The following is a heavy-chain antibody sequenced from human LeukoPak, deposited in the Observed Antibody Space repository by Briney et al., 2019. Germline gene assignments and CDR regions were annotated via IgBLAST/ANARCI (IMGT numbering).Heavy chain of an antibody. CDR3: ARETIAVAGIGY. D-gene: IGHD6-19*01. CDR2: ISGSGVGT. J-gene: IGHJ4*02. Sequence: GGSLRLSCAASGFTFSSYGMSWVRQAPGKGLEWVSGISGSGVGTHYADSVKGRFTISRDNAKNSLYLQMNSLRAEDTAVYYCARETIAVAGIGYWGQGTLVTVSS. V-gene: IGHV3-23*01. CDR1: GFTFSSYG.